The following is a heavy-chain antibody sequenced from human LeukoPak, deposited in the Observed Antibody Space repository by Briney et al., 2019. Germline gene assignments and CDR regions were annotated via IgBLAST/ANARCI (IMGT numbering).Heavy chain of an antibody. V-gene: IGHV1-69*04. CDR2: IIPIFGIA. D-gene: IGHD3-22*01. Sequence: GASVKVSCKASGGTFSSYAISWVRQAPGQGLEWMGRIIPIFGIANYAQKFQGRVTITADKSTSTAYMELSSLRSEDTAVYYCARVNYYDSSGYSDIDYWGQGTLVTVSS. J-gene: IGHJ4*02. CDR1: GGTFSSYA. CDR3: ARVNYYDSSGYSDIDY.